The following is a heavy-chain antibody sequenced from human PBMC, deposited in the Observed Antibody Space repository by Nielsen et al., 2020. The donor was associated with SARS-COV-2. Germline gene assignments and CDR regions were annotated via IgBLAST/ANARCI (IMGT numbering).Heavy chain of an antibody. J-gene: IGHJ5*02. CDR3: AKDEVRTMTTVHNWFDP. CDR2: ISGSGGST. CDR1: GFTFSSYA. D-gene: IGHD4-11*01. V-gene: IGHV3-23*01. Sequence: GESLKISCAASGFTFSSYAMGWVRQAPGRGLEWVSAISGSGGSTYYADSVKGRFTISRDNSKNTLYLQMNSLRAEDTAVYYCAKDEVRTMTTVHNWFDPWGQGTLVTVSS.